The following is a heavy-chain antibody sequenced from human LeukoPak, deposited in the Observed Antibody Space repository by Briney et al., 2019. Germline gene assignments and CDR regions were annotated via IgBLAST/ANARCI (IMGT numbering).Heavy chain of an antibody. D-gene: IGHD6-13*01. CDR1: GFTVSSNY. CDR2: IYSGGST. J-gene: IGHJ6*02. V-gene: IGHV3-66*01. Sequence: PGGSLRLSCAASGFTVSSNYMSWVRQAPGKGLEWVSVIYSGGSTYYADSVKGGFTISRDNSKNTLYLQMNSLRAEDTAVYYCARDSSSWTGCYYYGMDVWGQGTTVTVSS. CDR3: ARDSSSWTGCYYYGMDV.